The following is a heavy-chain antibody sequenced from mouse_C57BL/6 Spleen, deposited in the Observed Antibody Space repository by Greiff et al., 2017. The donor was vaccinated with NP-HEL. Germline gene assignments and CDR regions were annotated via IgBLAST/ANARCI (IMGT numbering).Heavy chain of an antibody. J-gene: IGHJ1*03. CDR3: ARGIYYGNYGYFDV. CDR1: GYAFSSYW. D-gene: IGHD2-1*01. V-gene: IGHV1-80*01. Sequence: QVQLKESGAELVKPGASVKISCKASGYAFSSYWMNWVKQRPGKGLEGIGQIYPGDGDTNYNGKFKGKATLTADKSSSTAYMQLSSLTSEDSAVYFCARGIYYGNYGYFDVWGTGTTVTVSS. CDR2: IYPGDGDT.